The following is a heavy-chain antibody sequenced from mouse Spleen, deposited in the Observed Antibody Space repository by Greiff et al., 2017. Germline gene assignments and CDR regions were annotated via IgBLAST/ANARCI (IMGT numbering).Heavy chain of an antibody. J-gene: IGHJ2*01. CDR2: IDPSDSET. Sequence: QVQLKQPGAELVRPGSSVKLSCKASGYTFTSYWMHWVKQRPIQGLEWIGNIDPSDSETHYNQKFKDKATLTVDKSSSTAYMQLSSLTSEDSAVYYCARESTMITPYYFDYWGQGTTLTVSS. V-gene: IGHV1-52*01. D-gene: IGHD2-4*01. CDR3: ARESTMITPYYFDY. CDR1: GYTFTSYW.